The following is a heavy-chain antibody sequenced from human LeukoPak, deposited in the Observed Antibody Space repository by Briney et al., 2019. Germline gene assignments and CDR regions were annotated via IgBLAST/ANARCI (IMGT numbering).Heavy chain of an antibody. CDR1: GGTFSSYA. CDR2: IIPIFGTA. CDR3: ARGSYYYDSSGYYSAFDI. Sequence: ASVKVSCKASGGTFSSYAISWVRQAPGQGLEWMGGIIPIFGTANYAQKFQGRVTITADKSTSTAYMELSSLRSEDTAVYYCARGSYYYDSSGYYSAFDIWGQGTMVTVSS. V-gene: IGHV1-69*06. D-gene: IGHD3-22*01. J-gene: IGHJ3*02.